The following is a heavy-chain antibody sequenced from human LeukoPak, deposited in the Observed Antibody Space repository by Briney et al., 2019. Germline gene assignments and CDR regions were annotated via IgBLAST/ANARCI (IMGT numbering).Heavy chain of an antibody. Sequence: GGSLRLSCAASKFTFSSHVMHWVRQAPGKGLDHVSAISSSGISTYYANSVRGRFTISRDNAKNSLYLEMNSLRDEDTAVYYCARETWGSCGGGDCYVFDYWGQGTLVTVPS. CDR1: KFTFSSHV. CDR2: ISSSGIST. CDR3: ARETWGSCGGGDCYVFDY. J-gene: IGHJ4*02. V-gene: IGHV3-64*04. D-gene: IGHD2-21*02.